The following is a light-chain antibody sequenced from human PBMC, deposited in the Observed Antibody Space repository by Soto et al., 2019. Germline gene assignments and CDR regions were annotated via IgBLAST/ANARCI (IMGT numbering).Light chain of an antibody. J-gene: IGLJ1*01. Sequence: QSVLTQPRSVSGSPGQSVTISCTGTSSDVGGYNYVSWYQQHPGKAPKLMIYDVSKRPSGVPDRFSGSKPANTASLTISGLQPEDEADYYRCSYAGSYTFVFGTGTKVTVL. CDR2: DVS. CDR1: SSDVGGYNY. V-gene: IGLV2-11*01. CDR3: CSYAGSYTFV.